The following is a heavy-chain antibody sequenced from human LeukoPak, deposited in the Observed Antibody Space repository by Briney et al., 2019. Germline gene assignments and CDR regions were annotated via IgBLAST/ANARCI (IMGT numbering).Heavy chain of an antibody. Sequence: ASVKVSCKASGYTFTSYGISWVRQAPGQGLEWMGWISAYNGNTNYAQKLQGRVTMTTDTSTSTAYMELRSLRSDDTAVYYCARDRGGRLQLFLTTSKKHLDYWGQGTLVTVSS. CDR3: ARDRGGRLQLFLTTSKKHLDY. V-gene: IGHV1-18*01. J-gene: IGHJ4*02. D-gene: IGHD3-9*01. CDR1: GYTFTSYG. CDR2: ISAYNGNT.